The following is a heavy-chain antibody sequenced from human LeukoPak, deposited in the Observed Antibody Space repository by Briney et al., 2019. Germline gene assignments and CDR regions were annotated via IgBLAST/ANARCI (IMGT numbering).Heavy chain of an antibody. CDR1: GYTSTGYY. J-gene: IGHJ5*02. V-gene: IGHV1-2*02. D-gene: IGHD4-17*01. Sequence: ASVKVSCKASGYTSTGYYMHWVRQAPGQGLEWMGWINPNSGGTNYAQKFQGRVTMTRDTSISTAYMELSRLRSDDTAVYYCARDREGIDYGDYVAWGQGTLVTVSS. CDR2: INPNSGGT. CDR3: ARDREGIDYGDYVA.